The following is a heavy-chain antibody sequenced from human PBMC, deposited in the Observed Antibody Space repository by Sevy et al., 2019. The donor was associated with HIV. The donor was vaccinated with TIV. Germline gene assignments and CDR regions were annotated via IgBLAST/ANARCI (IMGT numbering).Heavy chain of an antibody. Sequence: GGSLRLSCAASGFTFSSYGMHWVRQAPGKGLEWVALIWFDGSNTYYADSVKGRFTISRDIAKNNLHLQMNSQRGEDTAVYYCARDLEFYDNGDYGPAFMPDYWGQGTLVTVSS. CDR2: IWFDGSNT. V-gene: IGHV3-33*01. CDR1: GFTFSSYG. J-gene: IGHJ4*02. CDR3: ARDLEFYDNGDYGPAFMPDY. D-gene: IGHD4-17*01.